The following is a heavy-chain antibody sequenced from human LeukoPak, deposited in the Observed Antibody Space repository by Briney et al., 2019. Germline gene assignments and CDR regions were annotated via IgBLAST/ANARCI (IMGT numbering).Heavy chain of an antibody. D-gene: IGHD4-23*01. V-gene: IGHV4-39*01. J-gene: IGHJ5*02. CDR2: IYYSGST. CDR3: ARTGVDSTVANRFDP. Sequence: PSETSSLTCTVSSGAISSSGYYWGWIRQPPGKGLEWIGSIYYSGSTFYNPSLKSRVTISVDRSKNQFSLKLTSVTAADTAVYYCARTGVDSTVANRFDPWSQGTLVTVSS. CDR1: SGAISSSGYY.